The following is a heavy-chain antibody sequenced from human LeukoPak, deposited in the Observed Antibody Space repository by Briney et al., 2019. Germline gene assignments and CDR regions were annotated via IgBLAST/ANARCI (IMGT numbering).Heavy chain of an antibody. Sequence: PGGSLRLSCAASGFTFSSYGMHWVRQAPGKGLEWVAFIGYDGSNKYYADSVKGRFTISRDNAKNSLYLQMNSLRAEDTALYYCARSRHSYDSTGFPHYWGQGTLVTVSS. J-gene: IGHJ4*02. CDR2: IGYDGSNK. CDR1: GFTFSSYG. CDR3: ARSRHSYDSTGFPHY. D-gene: IGHD3-22*01. V-gene: IGHV3-33*01.